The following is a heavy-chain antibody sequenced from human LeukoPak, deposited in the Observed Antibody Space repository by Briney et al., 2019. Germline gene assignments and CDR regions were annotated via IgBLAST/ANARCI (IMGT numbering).Heavy chain of an antibody. V-gene: IGHV3-48*03. Sequence: GGSLRLSCAASGFNFSSYEMNWVRQAPGKGLEWVSYISSSGSTIYYADSVEGRFTISRDNAKNSLYLQMNSLRAEDTAVYYCAELGITMIGGVWGKGTTVTISS. J-gene: IGHJ6*04. CDR3: AELGITMIGGV. CDR2: ISSSGSTI. D-gene: IGHD3-10*02. CDR1: GFNFSSYE.